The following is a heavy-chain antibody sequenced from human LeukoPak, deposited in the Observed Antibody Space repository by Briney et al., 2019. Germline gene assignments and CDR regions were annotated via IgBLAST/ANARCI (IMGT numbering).Heavy chain of an antibody. CDR2: ISAYNGNT. CDR3: ATTDPAVTIFGVVGYMDV. V-gene: IGHV1-18*01. Sequence: GASVKVSCKASGYTFTSYGISWVRQAPGQGLEWMGWISAYNGNTNYAQKLQGRVTMTTDTSTSTAYMELSSLRSEDTAVYYCATTDPAVTIFGVVGYMDVWGKGTTVTVSS. D-gene: IGHD3-3*01. CDR1: GYTFTSYG. J-gene: IGHJ6*03.